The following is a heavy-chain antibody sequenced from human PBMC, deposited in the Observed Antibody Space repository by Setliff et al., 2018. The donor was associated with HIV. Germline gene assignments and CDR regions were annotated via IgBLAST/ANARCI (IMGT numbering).Heavy chain of an antibody. CDR3: VKNIGGYSSSSVFDY. CDR2: ISWDCGNT. Sequence: GGSLRLSCAASGFTFDDYTMHWVRQAPGKGLEWVSIISWDCGNTYYADSVKGRFTISRDNSKNSLYLQMNSLRTEDTALYYCVKNIGGYSSSSVFDYWGQGTLVTVSS. J-gene: IGHJ4*02. V-gene: IGHV3-43*01. D-gene: IGHD6-6*01. CDR1: GFTFDDYT.